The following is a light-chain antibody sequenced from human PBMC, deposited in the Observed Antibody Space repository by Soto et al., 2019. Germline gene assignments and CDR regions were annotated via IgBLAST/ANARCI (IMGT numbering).Light chain of an antibody. CDR2: DVS. Sequence: QSALTQPASVSGSPGQSITISCTGTSSDVGGYNYVSWYQQHPGKAPKLMIYDVSNRPSGVSNRFSSSKSGNTASLTISGRQAEDEADYYCSSYTSSSRVFGGGTKLTVL. CDR1: SSDVGGYNY. CDR3: SSYTSSSRV. V-gene: IGLV2-14*01. J-gene: IGLJ2*01.